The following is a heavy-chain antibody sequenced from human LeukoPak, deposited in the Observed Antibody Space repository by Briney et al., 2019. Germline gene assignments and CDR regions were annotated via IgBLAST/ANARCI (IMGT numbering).Heavy chain of an antibody. D-gene: IGHD6-19*01. CDR1: GYTFTSYY. J-gene: IGHJ4*02. Sequence: ASVKVSCKASGYTFTSYYMHWVRQAPGQGLEWMGIINPSGGSTSYAQRFQGRVTMTRDTSTSTVYMELSSLRSKDTAVYYCARGPLLNAIAVAPGRFDYWGQGTLVTVSS. V-gene: IGHV1-46*01. CDR3: ARGPLLNAIAVAPGRFDY. CDR2: INPSGGST.